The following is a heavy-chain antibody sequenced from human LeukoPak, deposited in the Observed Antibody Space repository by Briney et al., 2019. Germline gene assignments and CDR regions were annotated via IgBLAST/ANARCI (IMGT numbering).Heavy chain of an antibody. Sequence: GGSLRLSCAASGFTFSSYSMNWVRQAPGKGLEWVPSISSRSSYIYNADSVKGRFTISRDNAKNSLYLQMNSLRAEDTAVYYCTRDRDDDSSGSIDDAFDIWGQGTMVTVSS. J-gene: IGHJ3*02. CDR3: TRDRDDDSSGSIDDAFDI. CDR1: GFTFSSYS. D-gene: IGHD3-22*01. CDR2: ISSRSSYI. V-gene: IGHV3-21*01.